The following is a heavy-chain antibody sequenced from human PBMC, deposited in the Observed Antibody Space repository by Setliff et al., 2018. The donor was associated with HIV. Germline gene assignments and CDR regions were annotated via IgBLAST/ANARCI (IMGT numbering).Heavy chain of an antibody. CDR2: IYTSGSI. J-gene: IGHJ5*02. CDR3: AREDGEYTSSPRWFDP. D-gene: IGHD6-13*01. CDR1: GGSISRGSYY. Sequence: LSLTCTVSGGSISRGSYYWSWIRQPAGKGLEWIGRIYTSGSIHYNPSLKSRVTISVDTSKNQFSLKVSSVTAPDTAVYFCAREDGEYTSSPRWFDPWGQGTQVTVSS. V-gene: IGHV4-61*02.